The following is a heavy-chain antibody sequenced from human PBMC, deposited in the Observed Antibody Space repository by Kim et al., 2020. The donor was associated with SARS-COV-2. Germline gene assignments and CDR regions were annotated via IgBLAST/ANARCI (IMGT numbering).Heavy chain of an antibody. CDR3: AREMYYYDSSGYRGDV. J-gene: IGHJ6*02. Sequence: GGSLRLSCAASGFTFSDYYMSWIRQAPGKGLEWVSYISSSGSTIYYADSVKGRFTISRDNAKNSLYLQMNSLRAEDTAVYYCAREMYYYDSSGYRGDVWGQGTTVTVSS. V-gene: IGHV3-11*01. D-gene: IGHD3-22*01. CDR1: GFTFSDYY. CDR2: ISSSGSTI.